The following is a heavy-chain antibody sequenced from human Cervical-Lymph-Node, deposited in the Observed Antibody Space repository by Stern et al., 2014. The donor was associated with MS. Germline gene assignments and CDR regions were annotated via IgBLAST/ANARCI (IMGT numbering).Heavy chain of an antibody. CDR1: AYNFNTHW. CDR3: ARHGGPNWNHEAHNWFDP. D-gene: IGHD1-14*01. V-gene: IGHV5-51*03. Sequence: VPLVQSGAEVKKPGESLKISCKGSAYNFNTHWIAWVRQMPGKGLEWLGNIYPGNSDTRDNPSLQGQVSISADKSITTAYLHFSSLKASDSAMYFCARHGGPNWNHEAHNWFDPWGQGTLVTVSS. J-gene: IGHJ5*02. CDR2: IYPGNSDT.